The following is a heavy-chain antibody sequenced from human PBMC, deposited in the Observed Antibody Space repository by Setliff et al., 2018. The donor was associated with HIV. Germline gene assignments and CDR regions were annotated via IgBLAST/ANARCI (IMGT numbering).Heavy chain of an antibody. D-gene: IGHD1-26*01. V-gene: IGHV1-69*06. CDR3: ASRESGELRWSGRRGTRGYYYHMDV. Sequence: SVKVSCKASGYTFSNFVLSWVRQIPGQGLEWMGGIIPFSDRTNYAAQFQDRVTITADKPTNTVYMKLSSLKSEDTAVYYCASRESGELRWSGRRGTRGYYYHMDVWGMGTTVTVSS. J-gene: IGHJ6*03. CDR2: IIPFSDRT. CDR1: GYTFSNFV.